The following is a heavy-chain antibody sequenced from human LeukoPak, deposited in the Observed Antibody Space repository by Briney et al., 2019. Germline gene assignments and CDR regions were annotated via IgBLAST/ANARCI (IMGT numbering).Heavy chain of an antibody. Sequence: GGPLRLSCAASGFTFSSYTMNWVRQAPGKGLEWVSSISSSSSYMYYADSVKGRFTISRDNAKNSLYLQMNSLRAEDTAVYYCARDRDVPAIGMDVWGQGTTVTVS. CDR3: ARDRDVPAIGMDV. V-gene: IGHV3-21*06. CDR2: ISSSSSYM. CDR1: GFTFSSYT. J-gene: IGHJ6*02.